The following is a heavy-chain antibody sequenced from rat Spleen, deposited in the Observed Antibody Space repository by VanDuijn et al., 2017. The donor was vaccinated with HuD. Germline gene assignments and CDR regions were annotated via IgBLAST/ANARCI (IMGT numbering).Heavy chain of an antibody. J-gene: IGHJ3*01. CDR2: ISSGGGDT. CDR3: ARHGLYNIYGWFAY. CDR1: GFTFSTFP. V-gene: IGHV5-25*01. D-gene: IGHD1-10*01. Sequence: EVQLVESGGGLVQPGRSLKLSCAASGFTFSTFPMAWVRQAPKMGLEWVASISSGGGDTYYPDSVRGRFTISRDNSKSTLYLQMDGLRSEDTASYYCARHGLYNIYGWFAYLGQGTLVTVSS.